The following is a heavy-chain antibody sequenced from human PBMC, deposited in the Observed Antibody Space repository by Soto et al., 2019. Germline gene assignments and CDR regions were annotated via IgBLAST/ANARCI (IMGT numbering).Heavy chain of an antibody. CDR2: IDGSGDTT. D-gene: IGHD2-21*01. V-gene: IGHV3-23*01. J-gene: IGHJ4*01. CDR1: GFILGTYA. CDR3: YLISAPPYQHAF. Sequence: GGSLRLSCAASGFILGTYAMTWVRQPPGKGTEWVSTIDGSGDTTYYADSVQGRFTISRDNSKNTLYLHVTSLTSEDTALYYFYLISAPPYQHAFWAQGSLDPVSS.